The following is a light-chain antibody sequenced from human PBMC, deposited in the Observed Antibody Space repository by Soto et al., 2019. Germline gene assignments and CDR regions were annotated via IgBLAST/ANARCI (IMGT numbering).Light chain of an antibody. Sequence: QSALTQPASVSGSPGPSITISCTGTSSDVGGYNYVSWYQQHPGKAPKLMIYEVTNRPSGVSNRFSASKSGNTASLTISGLQAEDEADYYCNSYTTSSTLVFGGGTKVTVL. CDR3: NSYTTSSTLV. CDR2: EVT. CDR1: SSDVGGYNY. V-gene: IGLV2-14*01. J-gene: IGLJ2*01.